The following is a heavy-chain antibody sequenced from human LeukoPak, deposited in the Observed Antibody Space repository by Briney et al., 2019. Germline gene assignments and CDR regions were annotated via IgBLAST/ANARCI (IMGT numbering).Heavy chain of an antibody. Sequence: SETLSLTCTVSGGVISTDYWNWIRQPAGKGLEWIGRIYATGTTNYNPSLQSRVTMSIDTSKNKFSLRVTSVTAADTAVYYCARDRGLEWSRPDFDSWGPGTLVTVSS. CDR1: GGVISTDY. J-gene: IGHJ4*02. CDR2: IYATGTT. V-gene: IGHV4-4*07. CDR3: ARDRGLEWSRPDFDS. D-gene: IGHD3-3*01.